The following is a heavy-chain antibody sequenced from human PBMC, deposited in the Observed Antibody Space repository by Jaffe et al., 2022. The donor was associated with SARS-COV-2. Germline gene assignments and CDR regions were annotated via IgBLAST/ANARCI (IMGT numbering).Heavy chain of an antibody. V-gene: IGHV3-30-3*01. CDR1: GFTFSSYA. J-gene: IGHJ4*02. Sequence: QVQLVESGGGVVQPGRSLRLSCAASGFTFSSYAMHWVRQAPGKGLEWVAVISYDGSNKYYADSVKGRFTISRDNSKNTLYLQMNSLRAEDTAVYYCARGRGRAAPLPPDYWGQGTLVTVSS. CDR3: ARGRGRAAPLPPDY. D-gene: IGHD3-10*01. CDR2: ISYDGSNK.